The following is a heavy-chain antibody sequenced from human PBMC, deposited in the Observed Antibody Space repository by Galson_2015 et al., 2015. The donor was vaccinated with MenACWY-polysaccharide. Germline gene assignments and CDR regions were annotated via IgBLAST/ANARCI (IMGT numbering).Heavy chain of an antibody. CDR3: VRTECSGNTCFFAS. D-gene: IGHD6-19*01. V-gene: IGHV1-69*11. CDR2: IIPIMGSP. Sequence: SVKVSCKASGGDFNTHALSWLRQAPGQGFEFVGRIIPIMGSPNYAQGFQGRLTITADGSTRTAYMELSSLRFEDTAMYYCVRTECSGNTCFFASWGQGTLLTVSS. J-gene: IGHJ5*01. CDR1: GGDFNTHA.